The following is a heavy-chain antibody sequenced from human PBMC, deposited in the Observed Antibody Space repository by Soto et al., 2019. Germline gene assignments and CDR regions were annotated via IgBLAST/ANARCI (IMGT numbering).Heavy chain of an antibody. Sequence: QVQLVQSGAEVKKPGASVKVSCKASGYTFASSGISWVRQAPGQGLEWMGWISAYNGNTNYAQKLQGRVTMTTDTSTRTAYMELRSLRSDDTAVYYCARDLGDYYDSSGPWFDPWGQGTLVTVSS. CDR3: ARDLGDYYDSSGPWFDP. CDR1: GYTFASSG. D-gene: IGHD3-22*01. J-gene: IGHJ5*02. V-gene: IGHV1-18*01. CDR2: ISAYNGNT.